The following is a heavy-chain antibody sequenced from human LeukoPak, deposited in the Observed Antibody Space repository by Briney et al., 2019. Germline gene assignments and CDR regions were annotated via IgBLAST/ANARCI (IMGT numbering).Heavy chain of an antibody. CDR2: ISSSSSYI. CDR3: SRDRGSYPGDF. D-gene: IGHD3-16*02. CDR1: GFTFSNYS. V-gene: IGHV3-21*01. Sequence: GGSLRLSCAVSGFTFSNYSMNWVRQAPGKGLEWVSLISSSSSYIYYADSVKGRFTISRDNAKNSLYLQMNSLRAEDTAVYYWSRDRGSYPGDFWAQGPLVSVS. J-gene: IGHJ4*02.